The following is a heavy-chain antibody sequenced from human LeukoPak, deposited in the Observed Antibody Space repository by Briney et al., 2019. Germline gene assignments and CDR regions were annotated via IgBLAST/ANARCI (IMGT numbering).Heavy chain of an antibody. D-gene: IGHD6-13*01. CDR2: INHSGST. Sequence: SETLSLTCAVYGGSFSGYYWSWIRQPPGKGLEWIGEINHSGSTNYNPSLKSRVTISVDTSKNQFSLKLSSVTAADTAVYYCARGSRGSSWYRHWGQGTLVTVSS. J-gene: IGHJ4*02. CDR1: GGSFSGYY. V-gene: IGHV4-34*01. CDR3: ARGSRGSSWYRH.